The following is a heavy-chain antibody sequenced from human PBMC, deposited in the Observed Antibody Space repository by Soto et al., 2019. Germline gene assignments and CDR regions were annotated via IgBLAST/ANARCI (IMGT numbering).Heavy chain of an antibody. D-gene: IGHD3-10*01. J-gene: IGHJ6*03. V-gene: IGHV3-30*14. CDR3: ARASRSDMVRGIIVLKPYYYMDV. CDR1: GFTFSSYA. CDR2: ISYDGSNK. Sequence: HPGGSLRLSCAASGFTFSSYAMHWVRQAPGKGLEWVAVISYDGSNKYYADSVKGRFTISRDNSKNTLYLQMNSLRAEDTAVYYCARASRSDMVRGIIVLKPYYYMDVWGKGTTVTVSS.